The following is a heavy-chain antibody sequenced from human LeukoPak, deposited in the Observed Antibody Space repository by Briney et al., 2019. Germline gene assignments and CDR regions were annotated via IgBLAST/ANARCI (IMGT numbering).Heavy chain of an antibody. CDR3: ARDYPTYWYFDL. Sequence: TSETLSLTCAIYGGSFSGYSWTWIRQPPGKGLEWIGEFSHSGFPVYNPSLKSRVTISVDTSKNQFSLKLSSVTAADTAVYYCARDYPTYWYFDLWGRGTLVTVSS. CDR1: GGSFSGYS. V-gene: IGHV4-34*01. D-gene: IGHD3-10*01. CDR2: FSHSGFP. J-gene: IGHJ2*01.